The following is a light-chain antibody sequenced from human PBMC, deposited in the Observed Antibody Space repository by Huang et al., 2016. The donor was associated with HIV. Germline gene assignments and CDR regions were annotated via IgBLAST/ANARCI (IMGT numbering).Light chain of an antibody. CDR2: WAF. CDR1: QSVLYSSNSKKY. J-gene: IGKJ1*01. V-gene: IGKV4-1*01. Sequence: DIVMTQSPDSLTVSLGERATIKCRSSQSVLYSSNSKKYLAWFQKKPGRAPRLLIYWAFARESGVPDRCSGSGSGTDFTLTIDRLEAEDAAIYYCQQYYRLPQTFGQGTRVEIK. CDR3: QQYYRLPQT.